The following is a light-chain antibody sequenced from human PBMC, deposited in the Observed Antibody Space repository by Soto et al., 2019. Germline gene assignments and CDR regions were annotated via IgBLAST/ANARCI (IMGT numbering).Light chain of an antibody. V-gene: IGKV3-11*01. J-gene: IGKJ4*01. CDR1: QSVGYH. CDR2: DAS. Sequence: EIVLTQSPATLSLSPGERATISCRASQSVGYHLAWYQQKPGQAPRLLIYDASNSDTGIPARFSGSGSGTDVTLAIISREPEDYAVSYCQQRSNRPPVTFGGGTKVEIK. CDR3: QQRSNRPPVT.